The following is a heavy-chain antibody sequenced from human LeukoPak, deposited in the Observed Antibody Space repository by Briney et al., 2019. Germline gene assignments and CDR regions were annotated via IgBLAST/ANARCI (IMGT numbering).Heavy chain of an antibody. Sequence: ASVKVSCKASGYTFTSYDINWVRQATGQGLEWMGWMNPNSGNTGYAQKFQGRVTITRNTSISTAYMELSSLRSEDTAVYYCARSPWWIPFDYWGQGTLVTVSS. CDR1: GYTFTSYD. CDR2: MNPNSGNT. V-gene: IGHV1-8*03. D-gene: IGHD5-18*01. CDR3: ARSPWWIPFDY. J-gene: IGHJ4*02.